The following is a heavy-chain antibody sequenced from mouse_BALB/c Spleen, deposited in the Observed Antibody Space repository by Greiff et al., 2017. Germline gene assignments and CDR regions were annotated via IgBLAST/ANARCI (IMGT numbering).Heavy chain of an antibody. D-gene: IGHD2-1*01. CDR2: ISSGGSYT. CDR3: TRRGGNYDSYAMDY. V-gene: IGHV5-6-4*01. Sequence: EVKVVESGGGLVKPGGSLKLSCAASGFTFSSYTMSWVRQTPEKRLEWVATISSGGSYTYYPDSVKGRFTISRDNAKNTLYLQMSSLKSEDTAMYYCTRRGGNYDSYAMDYWGQGTSVTVSS. J-gene: IGHJ4*01. CDR1: GFTFSSYT.